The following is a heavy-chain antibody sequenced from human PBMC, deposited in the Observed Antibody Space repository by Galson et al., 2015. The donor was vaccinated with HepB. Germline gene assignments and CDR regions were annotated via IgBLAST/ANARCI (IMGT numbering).Heavy chain of an antibody. J-gene: IGHJ4*02. Sequence: SLRLSCAASGFTFSSYAMHWVRQAPGKGLEWVAVISYDGSNKYYADSVKGRFTISRDNSKNTLYLQMNSLRAEDTAVYYCARRVGGYGLWLGSFDYWGQGTLVTVSS. D-gene: IGHD5-12*01. CDR3: ARRVGGYGLWLGSFDY. V-gene: IGHV3-30-3*01. CDR1: GFTFSSYA. CDR2: ISYDGSNK.